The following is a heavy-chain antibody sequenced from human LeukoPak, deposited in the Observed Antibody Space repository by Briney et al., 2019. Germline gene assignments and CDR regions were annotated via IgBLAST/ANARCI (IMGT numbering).Heavy chain of an antibody. D-gene: IGHD1-14*01. J-gene: IGHJ4*02. CDR2: IGPTGTDR. CDR3: ATETIGRHYDY. V-gene: IGHV3-21*01. Sequence: PGGSLRLSCAASGFTFSSCGFNWVRQAPGKGLEWVSSIGPTGTDRYYADSLRGRFTISRDNAKNSMYLQMDSLRDEDTAVYYCATETIGRHYDYWGQGTLLTVSS. CDR1: GFTFSSCG.